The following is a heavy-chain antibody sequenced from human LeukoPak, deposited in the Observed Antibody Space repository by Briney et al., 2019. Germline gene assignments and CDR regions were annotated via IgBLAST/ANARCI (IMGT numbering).Heavy chain of an antibody. CDR3: ARDPRGIVGANHNWFDP. J-gene: IGHJ5*02. CDR2: IYASGST. CDR1: GGSISSYY. V-gene: IGHV4-4*07. D-gene: IGHD1-26*01. Sequence: PSETLSLTCTVSGGSISSYYWIWIRQPAGKGLEGIGRIYASGSTNYNPSLKSRVTMSVGTSKSQFSLKLLSVTAADTAVYYCARDPRGIVGANHNWFDPWGQGTLVTVSS.